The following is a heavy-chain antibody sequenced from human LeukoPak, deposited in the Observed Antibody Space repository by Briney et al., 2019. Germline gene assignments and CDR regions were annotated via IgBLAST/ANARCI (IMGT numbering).Heavy chain of an antibody. V-gene: IGHV3-21*01. CDR3: ARVSGGGWAVPAAIVDY. J-gene: IGHJ4*02. D-gene: IGHD2-2*01. CDR1: GFTFSSYS. Sequence: GGSLRLSCAASGFTFSSYSMNWVRQAPGKGLEWVSSISSSSSYIYYADSVKGRFTISRDNAKNSLYLQMNSLRAEDTAVYYCARVSGGGWAVPAAIVDYWGQGTLVTVSS. CDR2: ISSSSSYI.